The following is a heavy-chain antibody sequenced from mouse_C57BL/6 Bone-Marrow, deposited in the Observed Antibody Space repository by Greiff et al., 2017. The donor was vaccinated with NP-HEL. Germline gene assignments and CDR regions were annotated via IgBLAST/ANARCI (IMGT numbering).Heavy chain of an antibody. V-gene: IGHV1-75*01. CDR3: ARRRSTVVANFDV. CDR1: GYTFTDYY. Sequence: VQRVESGPELVKPGASVKISCKASGYTFTDYYINWVKQRPGQGLEWIGWIFPGSGSTYYNEKFKGKATLTVDKSSSTAYMLLSSLTSEDSAVYFCARRRSTVVANFDVWGTGTTVTVSS. J-gene: IGHJ1*03. CDR2: IFPGSGST. D-gene: IGHD1-1*01.